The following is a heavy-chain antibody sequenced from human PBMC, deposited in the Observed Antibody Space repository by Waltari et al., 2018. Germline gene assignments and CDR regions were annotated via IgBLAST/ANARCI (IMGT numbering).Heavy chain of an antibody. J-gene: IGHJ4*02. V-gene: IGHV3-15*01. D-gene: IGHD2-2*01. CDR1: GFTFSTPW. CDR3: TTEGGRTWPMY. Sequence: EVQLVESGGGLVKLGDSLRRSCVASGFTFSTPWINWVRQGPGKGREWVGRLKSKAEGGTTDYAAPVKGRFAISRDDSKDTAYLQMNSLKTEDTAMYFCTTEGGRTWPMYWGQGTLVTVSS. CDR2: LKSKAEGGTT.